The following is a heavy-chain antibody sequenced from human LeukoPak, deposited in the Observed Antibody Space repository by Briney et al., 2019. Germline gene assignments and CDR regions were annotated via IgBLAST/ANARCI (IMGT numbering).Heavy chain of an antibody. Sequence: PGRSLRLSCAASGFTFSSYGMHWVRQAPGKGLEWVAVISYDGSNKYYADSVKGRFTISRDNSKNTLYLQMNSLRAEDTAVYYCAKDNGHQQLGYYYYGTDVWGQGTTVTVSS. D-gene: IGHD6-13*01. J-gene: IGHJ6*02. V-gene: IGHV3-30*18. CDR2: ISYDGSNK. CDR1: GFTFSSYG. CDR3: AKDNGHQQLGYYYYGTDV.